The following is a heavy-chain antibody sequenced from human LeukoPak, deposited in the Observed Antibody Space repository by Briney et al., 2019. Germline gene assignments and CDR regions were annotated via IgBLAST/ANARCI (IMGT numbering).Heavy chain of an antibody. CDR2: IYHSGST. J-gene: IGHJ4*02. CDR3: AGAGSCTSCIMTTVTTEYDY. CDR1: GYSMSSGYY. V-gene: IGHV4-38-2*02. D-gene: IGHD4-11*01. Sequence: SETLCLTCTVSGYSMSSGYYWGWIRQPPGKGLEWIGSIYHSGSTYYNPSLKSRVTISVDTSKNQFSLKLSSVTAADTAVYYCAGAGSCTSCIMTTVTTEYDYWGQGTLVTVSS.